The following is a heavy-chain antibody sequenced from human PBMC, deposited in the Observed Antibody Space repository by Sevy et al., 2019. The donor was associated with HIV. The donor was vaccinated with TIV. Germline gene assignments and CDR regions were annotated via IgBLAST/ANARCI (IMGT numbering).Heavy chain of an antibody. V-gene: IGHV3-53*01. J-gene: IGHJ6*02. CDR1: GFTFGGYM. Sequence: GGSLRLSCVGSGFTFGGYMMNWVRQAPGRGLEWVSVIYSGGSTYYADSVKGRFTISRDNSKNTLYLQMNSLRAEDTAVYYCARDRHYSYGFEYYYGMDVWGQGTTVTVSS. D-gene: IGHD5-18*01. CDR3: ARDRHYSYGFEYYYGMDV. CDR2: IYSGGST.